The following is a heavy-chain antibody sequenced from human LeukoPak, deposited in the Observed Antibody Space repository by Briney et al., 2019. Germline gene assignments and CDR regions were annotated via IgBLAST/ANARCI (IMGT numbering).Heavy chain of an antibody. D-gene: IGHD2-21*02. CDR2: IYYSGST. J-gene: IGHJ5*02. CDR1: GGSISSSSYY. V-gene: IGHV4-39*07. Sequence: SETLSLTCTVSGGSISSSSYYWGWIRQPPGKGLEWIGSIYYSGSTYYNPSLKSRVTISVDTSKNQFSLNLNSVTAADTAVYYCARDLRAYCGGDCYSEWFDPWGQGTLVTVSS. CDR3: ARDLRAYCGGDCYSEWFDP.